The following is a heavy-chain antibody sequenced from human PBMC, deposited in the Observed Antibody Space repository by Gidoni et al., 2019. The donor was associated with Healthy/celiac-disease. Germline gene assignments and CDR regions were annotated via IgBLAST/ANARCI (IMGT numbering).Heavy chain of an antibody. CDR1: GFTFSSYS. Sequence: EVQLVESGGGLVKPGGSLRLSCAASGFTFSSYSMNWVRQAPGKGLEWVSSISSSTSYIYYADSLKGRFTISRDNAKNSLYLQMNSLRAEDTAVYYCARDESWWSSYYWVYGMDVWGQGTTVTVSS. D-gene: IGHD3-3*01. CDR2: ISSSTSYI. V-gene: IGHV3-21*01. CDR3: ARDESWWSSYYWVYGMDV. J-gene: IGHJ6*02.